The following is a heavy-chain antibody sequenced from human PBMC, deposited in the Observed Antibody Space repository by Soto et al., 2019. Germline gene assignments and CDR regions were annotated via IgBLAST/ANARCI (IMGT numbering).Heavy chain of an antibody. J-gene: IGHJ4*02. CDR2: INGSGGST. CDR3: ARERKDYGGYGIVDY. D-gene: IGHD4-17*01. V-gene: IGHV3-23*01. Sequence: GGSLRLSCAASGFTFSSYWMSWVRQAPGKGLEWVSNINGSGGSTYYADSVKGRFTISRDNSKNTLYLQMNSLRAEDTALYYCARERKDYGGYGIVDYWGQGTLVTVSS. CDR1: GFTFSSYW.